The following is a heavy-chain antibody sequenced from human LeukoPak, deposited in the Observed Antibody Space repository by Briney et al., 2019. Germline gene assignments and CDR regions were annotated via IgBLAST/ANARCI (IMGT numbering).Heavy chain of an antibody. V-gene: IGHV3-72*01. D-gene: IGHD3-10*02. CDR2: IRNKAYSYTT. Sequence: PPGGSLRLSCAASGFTFSTYWMSWVRQAPGKGLEWVGRIRNKAYSYTTEYAAPVKGRFTISRGDSKNSLYLQMSSLKTEDTAVYYCARAYVHLSAFDIWGQGTMVTVSS. J-gene: IGHJ3*02. CDR3: ARAYVHLSAFDI. CDR1: GFTFSTYW.